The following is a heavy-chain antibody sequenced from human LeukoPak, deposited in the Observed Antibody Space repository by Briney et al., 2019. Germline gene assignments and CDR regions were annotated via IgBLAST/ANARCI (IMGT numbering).Heavy chain of an antibody. V-gene: IGHV3-74*01. CDR2: INTDGTVT. CDR3: ATKQWLAPPPDS. CDR1: GFNFSKYW. Sequence: AGGSLRLSCAASGFNFSKYWMLWVRQAPGNGLESVSRINTDGTVTTYADSVKGRFTVSRDNADNTMFLQMNSVRDEDTAVYYCATKQWLAPPPDSWGQGTPVTVSS. J-gene: IGHJ4*02. D-gene: IGHD6-19*01.